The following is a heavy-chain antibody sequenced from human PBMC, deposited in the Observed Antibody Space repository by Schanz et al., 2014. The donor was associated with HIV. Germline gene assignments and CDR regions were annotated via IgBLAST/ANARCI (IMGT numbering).Heavy chain of an antibody. J-gene: IGHJ5*01. CDR2: IWYDGSHT. CDR1: GFTFSSYG. Sequence: QVQLVESGGGVVQPGRSLRLSCAASGFTFSSYGMHWVRQAQGKGPEWVAVIWYDGSHTYYADSVKGRFTISRDNSKSTLYLQMNSLRAEDTAVYYCARDLRAKYYGPQVDWFDSWGQGTRVTVTS. CDR3: ARDLRAKYYGPQVDWFDS. V-gene: IGHV3-33*01. D-gene: IGHD3-10*01.